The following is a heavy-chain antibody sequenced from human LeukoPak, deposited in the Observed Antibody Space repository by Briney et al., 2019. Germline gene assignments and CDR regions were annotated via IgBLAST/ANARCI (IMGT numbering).Heavy chain of an antibody. CDR1: GGSFSGYY. J-gene: IGHJ3*02. V-gene: IGHV4-34*01. CDR3: ARMGVGATADAFDI. Sequence: SETLSLTCAVYGGSFSGYYWSWIRQPPGKGLEWIGEINHSGSTNYNPSLKSRVTISVDTSKNQFSLKLSSVTAADTAVYYCARMGVGATADAFDIWGQGTMVTVSS. CDR2: INHSGST. D-gene: IGHD1-26*01.